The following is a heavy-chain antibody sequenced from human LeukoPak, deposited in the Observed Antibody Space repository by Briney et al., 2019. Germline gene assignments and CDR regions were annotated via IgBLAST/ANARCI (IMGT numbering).Heavy chain of an antibody. V-gene: IGHV3-48*03. D-gene: IGHD4/OR15-4a*01. CDR2: ISTTGTTV. CDR1: GFTFSTYD. CDR3: ARGLTMGHV. Sequence: PGGSLRLSCAASGFTFSTYDMNWVRQAPGKGLEWVSHISTTGTTVYYADAVKGRFTISRDNAKNSLYLQMNSLRAEDTAVYYCARGLTMGHVGGQGTLVTVSS. J-gene: IGHJ4*02.